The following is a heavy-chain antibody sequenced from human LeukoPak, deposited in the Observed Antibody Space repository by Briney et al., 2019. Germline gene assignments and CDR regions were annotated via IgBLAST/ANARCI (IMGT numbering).Heavy chain of an antibody. J-gene: IGHJ5*02. V-gene: IGHV4-30-2*01. D-gene: IGHD3-22*01. CDR2: IYHSGST. Sequence: SETLSLTCAVSGGSISSGGYSWSWIRQPPGTGLEWIGYIYHSGSTYYNPSLKSRVTISVDRSKNQFSLKLSSVTAADTAVYYCARGNYYDSSGYYYEWFDPWGQGTLVTVSS. CDR3: ARGNYYDSSGYYYEWFDP. CDR1: GGSISSGGYS.